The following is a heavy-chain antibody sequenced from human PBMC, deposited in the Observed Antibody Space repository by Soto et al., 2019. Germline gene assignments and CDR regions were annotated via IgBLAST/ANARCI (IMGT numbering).Heavy chain of an antibody. V-gene: IGHV4-31*03. CDR1: GASIRSGGYY. CDR3: ARIEMASIK. CDR2: IYYTGST. Sequence: SETLSLTCSVSGASIRSGGYYWIWLRQSPGKGLEWIGHIYYTGSTFYSPSLKSRLTISLDTSKNQFSLDLRSVTAADTAMYYCARIEMASIKWGRGTLVTVSS. J-gene: IGHJ4*02.